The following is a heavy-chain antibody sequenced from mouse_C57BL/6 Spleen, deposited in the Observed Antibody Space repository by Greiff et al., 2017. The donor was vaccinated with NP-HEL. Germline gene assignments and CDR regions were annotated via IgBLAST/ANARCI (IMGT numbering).Heavy chain of an antibody. CDR3: ARREEDLLWYLDY. Sequence: EVKLMESGGDLVKPGGSLKLSCAASGFTFSSYGMSWVRQTPDKRLEWVATISSGGSYTYYPDSVKGRFTISRDNAKNTLYLQMSSLKSEDTAMYYCARREEDLLWYLDYWGQGTTLTVSS. CDR2: ISSGGSYT. D-gene: IGHD2-1*01. CDR1: GFTFSSYG. V-gene: IGHV5-6*02. J-gene: IGHJ2*01.